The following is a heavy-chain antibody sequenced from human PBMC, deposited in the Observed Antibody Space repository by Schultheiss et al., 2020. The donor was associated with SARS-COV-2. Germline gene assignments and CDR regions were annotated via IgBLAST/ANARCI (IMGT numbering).Heavy chain of an antibody. D-gene: IGHD2-2*02. CDR2: ISYDGSDK. CDR1: GFPFRTYA. CDR3: AKDPDYCDSASCYTKSFYYDMDV. V-gene: IGHV3-30-3*01. J-gene: IGHJ6*02. Sequence: GGSLRLSCAASGFPFRTYAMHWVRQAPGTGLEWVSVISYDGSDKYYADSVRGRFTISRDNSKNTVYLQMNGLRTEDTAVYYCAKDPDYCDSASCYTKSFYYDMDVWGLGTTVTV.